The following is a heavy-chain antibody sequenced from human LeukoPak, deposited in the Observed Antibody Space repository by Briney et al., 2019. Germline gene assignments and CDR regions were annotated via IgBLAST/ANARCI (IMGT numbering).Heavy chain of an antibody. V-gene: IGHV3-48*04. CDR1: GFTFSSYS. CDR3: AKGSRALSGYFQH. Sequence: GGSLRLSCAASGFTFSSYSMNWVRQAPGKGLEWVSYISSSSSTIYYADSVKGRFTISRDNSKNTLYLQMNSLRAEDTAVYYCAKGSRALSGYFQHWGQGTLVTVSS. D-gene: IGHD3-10*01. J-gene: IGHJ1*01. CDR2: ISSSSSTI.